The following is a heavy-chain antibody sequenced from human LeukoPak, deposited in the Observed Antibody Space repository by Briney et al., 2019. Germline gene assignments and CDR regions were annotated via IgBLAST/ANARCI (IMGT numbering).Heavy chain of an antibody. J-gene: IGHJ3*02. V-gene: IGHV3-53*01. CDR2: IYSGGST. CDR1: GFTVSSNY. CDR3: ARGGSYLSAFDI. D-gene: IGHD1-26*01. Sequence: GGSLRLSCAASGFTVSSNYMSWVRQAPGKGLEWVSIIYSGGSTFYADSVKGRFIISRDNSKNTLYLQMNSLRAEDTAVYYCARGGSYLSAFDIWGQGTMVTVSS.